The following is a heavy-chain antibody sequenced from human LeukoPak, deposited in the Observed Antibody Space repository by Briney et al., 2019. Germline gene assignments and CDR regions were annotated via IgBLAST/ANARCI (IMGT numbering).Heavy chain of an antibody. CDR2: IIPIFGTA. CDR1: GGTFSSYA. Sequence: SVRVSCKASGGTFSSYAISWVRQAPGQGLEWMGRIIPIFGTANYAQKFQGRVTITTDESTSTAYMELSSLRSEDTAVYYCARRGEVSQAEFDYWGQGTLVTVSS. V-gene: IGHV1-69*05. J-gene: IGHJ4*02. D-gene: IGHD3-10*01. CDR3: ARRGEVSQAEFDY.